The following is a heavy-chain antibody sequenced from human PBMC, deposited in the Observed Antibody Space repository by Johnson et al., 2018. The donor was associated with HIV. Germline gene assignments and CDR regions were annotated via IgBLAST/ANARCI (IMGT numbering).Heavy chain of an antibody. CDR3: ARDEITMIVVAGDAFDI. CDR2: INWNGGST. D-gene: IGHD3-22*01. Sequence: VQLVESGGSVVRPGGSLRLSCTASGFTFKEYGMSWVRQAPGKGLEWVSGINWNGGSTGYADSVRGRFTISRDNAKNSLYLQMNSLRAEDTAVYYCARDEITMIVVAGDAFDIWGQGTMVTVSS. J-gene: IGHJ3*02. CDR1: GFTFKEYG. V-gene: IGHV3-20*04.